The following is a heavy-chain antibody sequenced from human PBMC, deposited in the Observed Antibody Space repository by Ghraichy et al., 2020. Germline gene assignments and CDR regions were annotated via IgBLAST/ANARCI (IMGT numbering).Heavy chain of an antibody. CDR3: AKPLRPTVTTPPDAFDI. D-gene: IGHD4-11*01. CDR2: ISGSGGST. CDR1: GFTFSSYA. J-gene: IGHJ3*02. V-gene: IGHV3-23*01. Sequence: GGSLRLSCAASGFTFSSYAMSWVRQAPGKGLEWVSAISGSGGSTYYADSVKGRFTISRDNSKNTLYLQMNSLRAEDTAVYYCAKPLRPTVTTPPDAFDIWGQGTMVTVSS.